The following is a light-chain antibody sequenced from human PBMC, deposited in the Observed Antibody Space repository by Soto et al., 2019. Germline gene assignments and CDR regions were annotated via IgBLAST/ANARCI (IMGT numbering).Light chain of an antibody. CDR2: DAS. J-gene: IGKJ4*01. Sequence: PGERATLSCRASQRVSSYLAWYQQKPGQAPRLLIYDASNRATGIPARFSGSGSGTDFTLTISSLEPEDFAVYYCQQRRSWPLTFGGGTKVEIK. CDR3: QQRRSWPLT. V-gene: IGKV3-11*01. CDR1: QRVSSY.